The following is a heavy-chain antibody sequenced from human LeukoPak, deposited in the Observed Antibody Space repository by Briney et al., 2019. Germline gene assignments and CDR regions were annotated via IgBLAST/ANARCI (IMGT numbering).Heavy chain of an antibody. D-gene: IGHD1-26*01. CDR2: INHSGST. V-gene: IGHV4-34*01. Sequence: SETLSLTCAVYGGSFSGYYWSWIRQPPGKGLEWIGEINHSGSTNYNPSLKSRVTISVDTSKNQFSLKLSSVTAADTAVYYCARRGRGSYYGQALGFDYWGQGTLVTVSS. CDR3: ARRGRGSYYGQALGFDY. CDR1: GGSFSGYY. J-gene: IGHJ4*02.